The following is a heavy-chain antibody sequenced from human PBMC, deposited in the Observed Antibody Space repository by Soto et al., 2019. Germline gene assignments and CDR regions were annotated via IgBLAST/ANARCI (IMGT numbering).Heavy chain of an antibody. Sequence: QVQLQESGPGLVKPSETLSLTCTVSVGSIRNYYWSWIREPPGKGLEWIGYIYNSGSSDYNPSLRSRVTMSIDTSKNQFSLNLSSVTAADTAVYYCASDNGELPANWYFDLWGRGTLVTVSS. V-gene: IGHV4-59*01. CDR2: IYNSGSS. CDR1: VGSIRNYY. CDR3: ASDNGELPANWYFDL. D-gene: IGHD4-17*01. J-gene: IGHJ2*01.